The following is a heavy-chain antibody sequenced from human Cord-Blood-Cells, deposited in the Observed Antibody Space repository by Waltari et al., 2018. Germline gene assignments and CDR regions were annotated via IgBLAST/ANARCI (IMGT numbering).Heavy chain of an antibody. CDR3: ARASGSSGFDY. V-gene: IGHV1-3*01. CDR2: INAGNGNT. Sequence: QVQLVQSGAEVKKPGASVKVSCKASGYTFTSYAMNWVRQAPGQRLEWMGWINAGNGNTKYSQKFQGRVTITRDTSASTAYMELSSLRSEDTAVYYCARASGSSGFDYWGQGTLVTVSS. CDR1: GYTFTSYA. J-gene: IGHJ4*02. D-gene: IGHD3-10*01.